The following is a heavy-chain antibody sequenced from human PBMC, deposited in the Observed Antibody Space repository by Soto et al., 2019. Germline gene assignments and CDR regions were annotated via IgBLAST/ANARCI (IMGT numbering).Heavy chain of an antibody. D-gene: IGHD2-2*01. CDR3: AREDVVVPAAMYDAFDI. CDR2: IIPILGIA. CDR1: GGTFSSYT. V-gene: IGHV1-69*08. J-gene: IGHJ3*02. Sequence: QVQLVQSGAEVKKPGSSVKVSCKASGGTFSSYTISWVRQAPGQGLEWMGRIIPILGIANYAQKFQGRVTITADKSTSTAYMELSSLRSEDTAVYYCAREDVVVPAAMYDAFDIWGQGTMVTVSS.